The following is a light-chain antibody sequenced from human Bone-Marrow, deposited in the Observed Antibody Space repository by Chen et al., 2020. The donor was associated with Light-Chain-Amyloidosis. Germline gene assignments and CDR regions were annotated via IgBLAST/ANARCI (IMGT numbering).Light chain of an antibody. CDR1: DLPTKY. J-gene: IGLJ2*01. CDR3: QSADSSGTYEVI. V-gene: IGLV3-25*03. CDR2: RDT. Sequence: SYELTQPPSVSVSPGQTARITCSGDDLPTKYAYWYQQKPGQAPVLVIHRDTERPSGISERFSGYRTGTTGTLTNSGVQAEDEADYHSQSADSSGTYEVIFGGGTKLT.